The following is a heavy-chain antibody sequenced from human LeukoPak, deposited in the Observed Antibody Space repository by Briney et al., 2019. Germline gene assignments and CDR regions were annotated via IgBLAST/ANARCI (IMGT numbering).Heavy chain of an antibody. Sequence: GASVKVSCKASGYTFTSYGISWVRQAPGQGLEWLGWINSYNGNTDYAQRLQGRVTMTTDTSTSTAYMELRSLRSDDTAVYYCARGTADQDRGYDYWGQGTLVTVSS. J-gene: IGHJ4*02. D-gene: IGHD5-18*01. CDR3: ARGTADQDRGYDY. CDR1: GYTFTSYG. V-gene: IGHV1-18*01. CDR2: INSYNGNT.